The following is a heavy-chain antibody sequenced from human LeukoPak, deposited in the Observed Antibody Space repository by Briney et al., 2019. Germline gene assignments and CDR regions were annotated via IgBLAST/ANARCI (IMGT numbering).Heavy chain of an antibody. CDR1: GFTFSSYA. D-gene: IGHD5-24*01. CDR2: ISYDGSNK. J-gene: IGHJ4*02. Sequence: PGRSLRLSCAASGFTFSSYAMHWVPQAQAKGWGWVAVISYDGSNKYYADSVKGRFTISRDNSKNTLYLQMNSLRAEDTAVYYCARDGISRDGYNTGPDYWGQGTLVTVSS. CDR3: ARDGISRDGYNTGPDY. V-gene: IGHV3-30*04.